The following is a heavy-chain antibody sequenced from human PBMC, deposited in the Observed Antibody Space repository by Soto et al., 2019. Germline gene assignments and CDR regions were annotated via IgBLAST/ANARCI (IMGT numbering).Heavy chain of an antibody. V-gene: IGHV1-46*03. CDR2: INPSGGST. Sequence: QVQLVQSGAEVKKPGASVKVSCKASGYTFTSYFMHWVRQAPGQGLEWMGIINPSGGSTSYAQKFQGRVTXTGXXSXRTVYMELSSLRSEDTAVYYCARVYCGGGSCYSIDYWGQGTLVTVSS. CDR3: ARVYCGGGSCYSIDY. D-gene: IGHD2-15*01. J-gene: IGHJ4*02. CDR1: GYTFTSYF.